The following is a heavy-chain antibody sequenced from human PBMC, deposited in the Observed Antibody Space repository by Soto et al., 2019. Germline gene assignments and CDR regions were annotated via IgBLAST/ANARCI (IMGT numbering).Heavy chain of an antibody. J-gene: IGHJ6*02. CDR3: AKSPGPLGIYHEGWEV. Sequence: GGSLRLSCAASGFIFSNYAMSWVRQAPGKVLEWVSGISSGGGSVYSADSVRERFFISRDNSKNALYLQINSLRAEDTTGCHWAKSPGPLGIYHEGWEVGGQGTRVTASS. CDR2: ISSGGGSV. V-gene: IGHV3-23*01. D-gene: IGHD3-10*01. CDR1: GFIFSNYA.